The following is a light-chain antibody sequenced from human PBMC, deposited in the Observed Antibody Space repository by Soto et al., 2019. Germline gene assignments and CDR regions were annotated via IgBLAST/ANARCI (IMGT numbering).Light chain of an antibody. CDR2: AAS. CDR1: QAISTN. V-gene: IGKV1-12*01. CDR3: QQADSFPLT. J-gene: IGKJ4*01. Sequence: DIQMTQSPSSVSASVGDRVTITCRASQAISTNLAWYQQRPGKAPKLLIYAASTLQSGVPPRFSGSGSGTDFTLTISSLQPEDFAIYYCQQADSFPLTFGGGTKVEI.